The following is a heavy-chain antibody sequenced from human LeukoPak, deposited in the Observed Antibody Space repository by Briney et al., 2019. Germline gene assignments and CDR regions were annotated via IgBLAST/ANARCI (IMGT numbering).Heavy chain of an antibody. J-gene: IGHJ4*02. CDR2: LNPNSGGT. V-gene: IGHV1-2*02. Sequence: ASVKVSCKASGYTFTGYYMHWGGRAPGPGRGGLGGLNPNSGGTTYAQKFQGRVTMTRATSISTAYMELSRLRSDDTAVYYCARPVYYYGSGSTLFDYWGQGTLVTASS. CDR1: GYTFTGYY. D-gene: IGHD3-10*01. CDR3: ARPVYYYGSGSTLFDY.